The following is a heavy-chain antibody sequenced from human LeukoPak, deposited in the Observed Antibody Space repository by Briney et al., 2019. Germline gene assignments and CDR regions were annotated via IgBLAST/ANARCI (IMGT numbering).Heavy chain of an antibody. V-gene: IGHV4-59*01. CDR2: IYYSGST. CDR1: GGSISSYY. CDR3: ARGPPPPWDLLGGVGRVTFYFDY. D-gene: IGHD1-26*01. Sequence: SETLSLTCTVSGGSISSYYWSWIRQPPGKGLEWIGYIYYSGSTNYNPSLKSRVTISVDTSKNQFSLKLSSVTAADTAVYYCARGPPPPWDLLGGVGRVTFYFDYWGQGTLVTVSS. J-gene: IGHJ4*02.